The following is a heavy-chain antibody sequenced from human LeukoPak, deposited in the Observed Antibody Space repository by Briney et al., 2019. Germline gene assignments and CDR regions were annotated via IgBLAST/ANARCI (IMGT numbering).Heavy chain of an antibody. Sequence: ASVKVSCKASGYIFTSYDISWVRQAPGQGLEWMGWISVYNGNTNYPQRLQGRVTMTTDTSMTTAYMELRSLRSDDTAVYYYARDINGYYYDSHGYYPTDLWGQGTLVTVSS. D-gene: IGHD3-22*01. V-gene: IGHV1-18*01. CDR2: ISVYNGNT. CDR1: GYIFTSYD. J-gene: IGHJ5*02. CDR3: ARDINGYYYDSHGYYPTDL.